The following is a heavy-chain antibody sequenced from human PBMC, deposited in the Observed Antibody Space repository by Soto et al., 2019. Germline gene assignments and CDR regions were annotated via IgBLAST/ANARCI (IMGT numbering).Heavy chain of an antibody. J-gene: IGHJ6*02. CDR1: GGTFSSYA. D-gene: IGHD3-16*01. CDR3: ARHLGGNHYYYGMDV. Sequence: QVQLVQTGAEVKKPGSSVKVSCKASGGTFSSYAISWVRQAPGQGLEWMGGIIPIFGTADYAQKFQGRVTITADDFTSTAYMELSSLRSEDTAVYYCARHLGGNHYYYGMDVWGQGTTVTVSS. V-gene: IGHV1-69*12. CDR2: IIPIFGTA.